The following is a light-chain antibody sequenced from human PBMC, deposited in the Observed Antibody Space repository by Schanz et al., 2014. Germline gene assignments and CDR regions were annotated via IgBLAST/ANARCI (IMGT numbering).Light chain of an antibody. V-gene: IGLV2-11*01. CDR1: SLSLGGYSS. Sequence: QNALTKKEEMNGSPGQSLPISFPFLSLSLGGYSSFSWYRQYPGKAPKLMIYDVSKRPSGIPDRFSGSKSGNTASLTISGLQAEYEADYYCCSYAGSYTWVFGGGTKLTVL. J-gene: IGLJ3*02. CDR2: DVS. CDR3: CSYAGSYTWV.